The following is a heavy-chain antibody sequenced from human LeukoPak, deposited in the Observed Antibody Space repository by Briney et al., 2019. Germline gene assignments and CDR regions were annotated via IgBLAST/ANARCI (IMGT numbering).Heavy chain of an antibody. CDR3: ARAGRGYSYGQVFI. Sequence: RGSLRLSCAVSGFTFSSYWMSWVRQTPGKGLEWVANIKQDGSEKYYLDSVKGRFTISRDNAKNSLYLQMNNLRAEDTAVYYCARAGRGYSYGQVFIWGQGTMVTVSS. CDR2: IKQDGSEK. D-gene: IGHD5-18*01. V-gene: IGHV3-7*01. J-gene: IGHJ3*02. CDR1: GFTFSSYW.